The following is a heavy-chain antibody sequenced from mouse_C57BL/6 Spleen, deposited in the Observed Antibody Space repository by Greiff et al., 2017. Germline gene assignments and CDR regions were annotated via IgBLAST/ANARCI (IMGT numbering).Heavy chain of an antibody. CDR1: GYTFTSYW. Sequence: VQLQQPGAELVRPGTSVKLSCKASGYTFTSYWMHWVKQRPGQGLEWIGVIDPSDSYTNYNQKFKGKATLTVDPSSSTAYMQLSSLTSEDSAVYYCARCYYGSSYWYFDVWGTGTTVTVSS. V-gene: IGHV1-59*01. CDR3: ARCYYGSSYWYFDV. J-gene: IGHJ1*03. CDR2: IDPSDSYT. D-gene: IGHD1-1*01.